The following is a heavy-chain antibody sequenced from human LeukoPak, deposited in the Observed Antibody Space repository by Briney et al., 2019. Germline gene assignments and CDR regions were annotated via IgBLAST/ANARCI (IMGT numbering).Heavy chain of an antibody. D-gene: IGHD2-15*01. Sequence: SETLSLTCAVYGGSFSGYYWSWIRQPPGKGLEWIGEINQSGSTNYNPSLKSRVTISADTSKNQFSLKLSSVTAADTAVYYCARGGYCSGGSCYGGAFDYWGQGTLVTVSS. V-gene: IGHV4-34*01. J-gene: IGHJ4*02. CDR2: INQSGST. CDR3: ARGGYCSGGSCYGGAFDY. CDR1: GGSFSGYY.